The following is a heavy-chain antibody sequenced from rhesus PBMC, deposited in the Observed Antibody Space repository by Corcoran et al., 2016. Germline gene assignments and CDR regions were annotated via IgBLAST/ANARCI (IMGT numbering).Heavy chain of an antibody. Sequence: QVQLQESGPGLVKPSETLSLTCAVSGGSISSNYWSWIRQSPGKGVEWIGYIYGGSGSTSSTPSLKSRVTISTATSKNQFSLKLSSVTAADTAVYYCVRWSSAGRFDYWGQGVLVTVSS. CDR2: IYGGSGST. CDR3: VRWSSAGRFDY. J-gene: IGHJ4*01. CDR1: GGSISSNY. V-gene: IGHV4-147*01. D-gene: IGHD6-13*01.